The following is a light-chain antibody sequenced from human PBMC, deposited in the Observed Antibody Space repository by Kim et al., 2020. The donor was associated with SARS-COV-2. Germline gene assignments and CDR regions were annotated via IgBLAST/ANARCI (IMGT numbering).Light chain of an antibody. CDR1: SSNIGAGFD. CDR3: QSFDSGLSGLL. Sequence: QSVLTQSPSVSGAPGQRVTISCRGTSSNIGAGFDVHWYQHSPGKAPKLLIFGNTVRPSGVPDRFSGSRSGTSASLAITGLQTEDEADYYCQSFDSGLSGLLFGGGTKLTVL. J-gene: IGLJ2*01. V-gene: IGLV1-40*01. CDR2: GNT.